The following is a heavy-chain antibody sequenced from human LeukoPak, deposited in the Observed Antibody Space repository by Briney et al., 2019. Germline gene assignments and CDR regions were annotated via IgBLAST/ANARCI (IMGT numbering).Heavy chain of an antibody. CDR1: GYTFTSYG. CDR3: ARGPWNLVRGYSGYDPYYFDY. V-gene: IGHV1-18*01. J-gene: IGHJ4*02. D-gene: IGHD5-12*01. Sequence: ASVKVSCKASGYTFTSYGISWVRQAPGQGLEWMGWISAYYGNTNYAQKLQGRVTMTTDTSTSTAYMELRSLRSDDTAVYYCARGPWNLVRGYSGYDPYYFDYWGQGTLVTVSS. CDR2: ISAYYGNT.